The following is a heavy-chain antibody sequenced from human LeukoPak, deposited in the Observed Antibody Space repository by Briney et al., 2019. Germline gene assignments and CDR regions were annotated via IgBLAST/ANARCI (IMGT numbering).Heavy chain of an antibody. V-gene: IGHV3-30*02. D-gene: IGHD2-2*01. CDR3: VKVLKGYCGSTSCPFGS. CDR2: IRYHGSNI. J-gene: IGHJ4*02. Sequence: PGGSLRLSCAASGFTFSSYGMHWVRQAPGKGLEWVAYIRYHGSNINYADSVKGRFTISRDNSKDTLFLQMSSLRAEDTAVYYCVKVLKGYCGSTSCPFGSWGQGTLVTVSA. CDR1: GFTFSSYG.